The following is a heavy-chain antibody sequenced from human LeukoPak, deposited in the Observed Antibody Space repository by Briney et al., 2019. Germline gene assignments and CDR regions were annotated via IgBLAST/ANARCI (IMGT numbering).Heavy chain of an antibody. CDR3: VRGHSGFDF. V-gene: IGHV3-72*01. Sequence: TGGSLRLSCAASGFTFSSYAMSWVRQAPGKGLEWVGRSRNKDHRYTTEYAASVKGRFTISRDDSKNSLYLQMSSLKSEDTAVYYCVRGHSGFDFWGQGTLVTVSS. D-gene: IGHD4-23*01. CDR1: GFTFSSYA. J-gene: IGHJ4*02. CDR2: SRNKDHRYTT.